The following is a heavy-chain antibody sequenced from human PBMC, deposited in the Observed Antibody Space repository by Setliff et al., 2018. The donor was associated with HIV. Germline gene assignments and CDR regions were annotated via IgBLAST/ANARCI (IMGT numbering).Heavy chain of an antibody. CDR2: IIPIFGTP. J-gene: IGHJ3*02. CDR1: GGTFRGFG. Sequence: SVKVSCKASGGTFRGFGISWVVQAPGQGLEWMGQIIPIFGTPRYAQKFQGRVTITADESTSTVYMELSSLRSEDTAVYYCATRGWSGNSAFDIWGQGTMVTVSS. V-gene: IGHV1-69*13. D-gene: IGHD3-3*01. CDR3: ATRGWSGNSAFDI.